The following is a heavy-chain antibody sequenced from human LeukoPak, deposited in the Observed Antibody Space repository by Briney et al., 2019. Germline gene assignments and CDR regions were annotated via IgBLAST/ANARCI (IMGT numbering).Heavy chain of an antibody. CDR2: IRGSGDST. CDR3: AKEPWSFDY. CDR1: GFTFDDYA. Sequence: GGSLRLSGEASGFTFDDYAMNWVRQAPGKGLDWVSGIRGSGDSTYYADSVKGRFTISRDNSKNTLYLQMNSLRAEDTAVYYCAKEPWSFDYWGQGTLVTVSS. J-gene: IGHJ4*02. V-gene: IGHV3-23*01. D-gene: IGHD2-8*02.